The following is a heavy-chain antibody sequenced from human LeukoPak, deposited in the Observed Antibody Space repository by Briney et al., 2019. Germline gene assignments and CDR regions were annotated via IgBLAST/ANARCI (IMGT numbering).Heavy chain of an antibody. CDR1: GGSISSYY. CDR2: IYYSGST. D-gene: IGHD5-18*01. J-gene: IGHJ4*02. V-gene: IGHV4-59*01. Sequence: SETLSLTCTVSGGSISSYYWSWIRQPPGKGLEWIGYIYYSGSTNYSPSLKSRVTISVDTSKNQFSLKLSSVTAADTAVYYCARWHSYGLMARYYFDYWGQGALVTVSS. CDR3: ARWHSYGLMARYYFDY.